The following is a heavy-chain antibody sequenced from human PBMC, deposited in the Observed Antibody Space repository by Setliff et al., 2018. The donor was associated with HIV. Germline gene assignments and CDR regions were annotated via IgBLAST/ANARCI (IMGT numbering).Heavy chain of an antibody. Sequence: SETLSLTCTVSGASISSYYWSWIRQPPGKGLEWIGYIYDSGSTNYNPSLKSRVTISVDTSKNRFSLKLSSVTAADTAVYYCANSYTGNYPPRFDYWGQGTLVTVSS. CDR2: IYDSGST. CDR3: ANSYTGNYPPRFDY. V-gene: IGHV4-59*01. CDR1: GASISSYY. D-gene: IGHD1-7*01. J-gene: IGHJ4*02.